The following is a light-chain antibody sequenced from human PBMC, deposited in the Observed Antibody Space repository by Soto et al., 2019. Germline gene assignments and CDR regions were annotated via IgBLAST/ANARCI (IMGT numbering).Light chain of an antibody. J-gene: IGKJ1*01. CDR2: AAS. CDR3: QQYGSAPWT. Sequence: EIVLTQSPGTLSSSPGERATLSCRASESVSSNYLAWYQQRPDQAPRLLIYAASNLARGIPARFGGSGSGTDFTLTVSSLEPEDFAVYYCQQYGSAPWTFGQGTKV. CDR1: ESVSSNY. V-gene: IGKV3-20*01.